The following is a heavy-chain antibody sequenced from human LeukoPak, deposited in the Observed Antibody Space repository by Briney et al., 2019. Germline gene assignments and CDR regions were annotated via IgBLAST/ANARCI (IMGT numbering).Heavy chain of an antibody. D-gene: IGHD6-19*01. CDR3: ARGPRSSDWYSVDY. J-gene: IGHJ4*02. Sequence: SETLSLTCTVSGGSISNYYWSWIRQPAGQGLEWIGRIYTSGSTNYNPSLKSRVTMSVDTSKNQFSLKLSSVTAADTAVYYCARGPRSSDWYSVDYCGRGTLVTVSS. CDR2: IYTSGST. CDR1: GGSISNYY. V-gene: IGHV4-4*07.